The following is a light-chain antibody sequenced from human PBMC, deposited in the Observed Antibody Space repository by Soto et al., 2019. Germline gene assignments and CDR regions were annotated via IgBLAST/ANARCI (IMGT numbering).Light chain of an antibody. CDR1: QSVSSSY. CDR2: GAS. V-gene: IGKV3-20*01. CDR3: QQYNNGGIT. J-gene: IGKJ5*01. Sequence: EIVLTQSPGTLSLSPGERATLSCRASQSVSSSYLAWYQQKPGQAPRLLIYGASSRATGIPDRFSGSGSGTEFTLTISSLQSEDFAVYYCQQYNNGGITFGQGTRLEIK.